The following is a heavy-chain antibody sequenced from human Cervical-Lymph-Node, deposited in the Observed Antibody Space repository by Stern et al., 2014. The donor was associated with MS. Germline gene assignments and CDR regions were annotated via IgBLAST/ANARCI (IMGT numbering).Heavy chain of an antibody. J-gene: IGHJ4*02. CDR3: ASGTGSKRPTGNY. CDR1: GYSFTSHY. V-gene: IGHV1-46*01. Sequence: VQLVQSGAEVKKPGASVKVSCKASGYSFTSHYMHWVRQAPGQGLEWVGIINPSGDSASYAQKRQGRVPMTRDTSTSTVYMELSSLRSEDTAVYYCASGTGSKRPTGNYWGQGTLVTVSS. D-gene: IGHD3/OR15-3a*01. CDR2: INPSGDSA.